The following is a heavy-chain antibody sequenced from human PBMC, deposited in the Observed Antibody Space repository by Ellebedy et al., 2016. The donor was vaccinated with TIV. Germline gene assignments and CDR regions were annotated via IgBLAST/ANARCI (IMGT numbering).Heavy chain of an antibody. CDR3: AGGNGYAWGNNDI. D-gene: IGHD2-2*01. J-gene: IGHJ4*02. V-gene: IGHV4-34*01. Sequence: MPSETLSLTCDVSGGAFSSYFWTWISQAPGKGLEWIGEVGNTGINYYNTSLSSRISISIDQSESHFSLRLSSLTPADTGLYYCAGGNGYAWGNNDIWGQGTLVTVSS. CDR1: GGAFSSYF. CDR2: VGNTGIN.